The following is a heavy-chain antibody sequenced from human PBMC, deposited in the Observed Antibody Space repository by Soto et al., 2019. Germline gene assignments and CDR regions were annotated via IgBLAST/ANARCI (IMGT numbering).Heavy chain of an antibody. CDR1: GFTFSSYG. V-gene: IGHV3-30*18. J-gene: IGHJ6*02. Sequence: GGSLRLSWAASGFTFSSYGMHWVRQAPGKGLEWVAVISYDGSNKYYADSVKGRFTISRDNSKNTLYLQMNSLRAEDTAVYYCAKSFGMDVWGQGTTVTVSS. CDR3: AKSFGMDV. CDR2: ISYDGSNK.